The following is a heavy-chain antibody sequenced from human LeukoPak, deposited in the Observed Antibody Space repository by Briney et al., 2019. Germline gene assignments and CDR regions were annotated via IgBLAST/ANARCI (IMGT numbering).Heavy chain of an antibody. Sequence: SSVKVSCKASGGTFSSYAISWVRQAPGQGLEWMGGIIPIFDTANYAQKFQGRVTITADESTSTAYMELSSLRSEDTAVYYCARADPTSTSLYYYGMDVWGKGTTVTVSS. V-gene: IGHV1-69*01. CDR1: GGTFSSYA. D-gene: IGHD2-2*01. J-gene: IGHJ6*04. CDR3: ARADPTSTSLYYYGMDV. CDR2: IIPIFDTA.